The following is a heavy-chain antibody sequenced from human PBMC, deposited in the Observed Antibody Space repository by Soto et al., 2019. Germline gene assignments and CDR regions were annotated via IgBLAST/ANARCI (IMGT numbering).Heavy chain of an antibody. J-gene: IGHJ5*02. CDR3: ARGDYYDSTGYYWFDP. V-gene: IGHV4-4*02. Sequence: SETLSLTCAVSGGSVSSSNWWSWVRQPPGKGLEWIGEIYHSGSTNYNPSLKSRVNISVDKSKNQFSLKLSSVTAADTAVYYCARGDYYDSTGYYWFDPWGQGTLVTVSS. CDR1: GGSVSSSNW. CDR2: IYHSGST. D-gene: IGHD3-22*01.